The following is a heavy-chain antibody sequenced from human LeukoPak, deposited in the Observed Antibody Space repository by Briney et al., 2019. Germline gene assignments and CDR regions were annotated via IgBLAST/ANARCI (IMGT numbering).Heavy chain of an antibody. CDR1: GFTVSSNY. D-gene: IGHD2-2*01. Sequence: PGGSLRLSCAASGFTVSSNYMSWVRQAPGKGLEWVSTISGSGDSTYYAESVKGRFTISRDNSKSTLFLQMNNLRAEDTAVYYCAKGGDRSCSSTSCYTSDYWGQGTLVTVSS. CDR3: AKGGDRSCSSTSCYTSDY. CDR2: ISGSGDST. V-gene: IGHV3-23*01. J-gene: IGHJ4*02.